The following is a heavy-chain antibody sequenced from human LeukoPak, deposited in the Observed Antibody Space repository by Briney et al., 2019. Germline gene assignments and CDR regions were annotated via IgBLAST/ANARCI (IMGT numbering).Heavy chain of an antibody. CDR2: ISYRGSP. V-gene: IGHV4-30-4*01. CDR3: AREPMTYYYFDY. J-gene: IGHJ4*02. CDR1: GGSISSGDYY. D-gene: IGHD1-26*01. Sequence: MASETLSLTCTVSGGSISSGDYYWSWIRQPPGKGLEWIGYISYRGSPDYNPSLKGRVTISLDTSKNQFSLKLSSVTAADTAVYYCAREPMTYYYFDYWGQGTLVTVSS.